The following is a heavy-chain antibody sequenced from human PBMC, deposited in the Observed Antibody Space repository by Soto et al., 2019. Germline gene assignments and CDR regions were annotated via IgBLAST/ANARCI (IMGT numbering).Heavy chain of an antibody. D-gene: IGHD6-13*01. V-gene: IGHV3-23*01. Sequence: GGSLRLSCAASGFTFSSYAMSWVRQAPGKGLEWVSAISGSGGSTYYADSVKGRFTISRDNSKNTLYLQMNSLRAEDTAVYYCAKSPQKIYSSSWPYYFDYWGQGTLVTVSS. CDR1: GFTFSSYA. CDR2: ISGSGGST. J-gene: IGHJ4*02. CDR3: AKSPQKIYSSSWPYYFDY.